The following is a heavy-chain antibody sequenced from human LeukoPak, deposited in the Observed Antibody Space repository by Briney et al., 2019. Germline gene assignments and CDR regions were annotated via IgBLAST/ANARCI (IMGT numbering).Heavy chain of an antibody. CDR2: IYYSGST. V-gene: IGHV4-31*03. CDR3: ARVGGAAMAFDY. J-gene: IGHJ4*02. CDR1: GGSISSGGYY. D-gene: IGHD5-18*01. Sequence: PSETLSLTCTVSGGSISSGGYYWSWIRQHPGTGLEWIGYIYYSGSTYYNPSLKSRVTISVDTSKNQFSLKLSSVTAADTAVYYCARVGGAAMAFDYWGQGTLVTVSS.